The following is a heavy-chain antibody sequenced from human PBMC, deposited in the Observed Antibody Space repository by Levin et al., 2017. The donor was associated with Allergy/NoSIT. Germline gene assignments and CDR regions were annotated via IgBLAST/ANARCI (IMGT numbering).Heavy chain of an antibody. CDR1: GGSISSYY. Sequence: ESLKISCTVSGGSISSYYWSWIRQPPGKGLEWIGYIYNKGSTNYNPSVKSRVTISVDTSKNQFSLKLSSVTAADTAVYYCARDASLDYWGQGTLVTVSS. CDR3: ARDASLDY. CDR2: IYNKGST. J-gene: IGHJ4*02. V-gene: IGHV4-59*01.